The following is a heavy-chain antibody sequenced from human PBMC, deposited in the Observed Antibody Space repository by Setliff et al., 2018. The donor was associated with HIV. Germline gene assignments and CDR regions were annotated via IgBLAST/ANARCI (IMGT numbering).Heavy chain of an antibody. D-gene: IGHD3-3*01. CDR3: AKYTRGGSIFYYMDV. Sequence: PGGSLRLSCAASGFTFDDYAMHWVRQAPGEGLEWVSGISGSGATTYYAESVKGRFTISRDNSKNTVYLEMRSLRAEDTAVYFCAKYTRGGSIFYYMDVWGKGTTVTVSS. J-gene: IGHJ6*03. CDR2: ISGSGATT. CDR1: GFTFDDYA. V-gene: IGHV3-23*01.